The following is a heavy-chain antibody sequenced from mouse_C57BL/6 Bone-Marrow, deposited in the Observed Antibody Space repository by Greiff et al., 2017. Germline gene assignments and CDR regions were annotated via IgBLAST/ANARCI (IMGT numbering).Heavy chain of an antibody. CDR1: GFTFSSYA. CDR2: LSDGGSYT. CDR3: ARATVVPFDY. D-gene: IGHD1-1*01. V-gene: IGHV5-4*01. Sequence: EVQRVESGGGLVKPGGSLKLSCAASGFTFSSYAMSWVRQTPEKRLEWVATLSDGGSYTYYPDNVKGRFTISRDKTKNNLYLQMSHLKSEDTAMYYCARATVVPFDYWGQGTTLTVSS. J-gene: IGHJ2*01.